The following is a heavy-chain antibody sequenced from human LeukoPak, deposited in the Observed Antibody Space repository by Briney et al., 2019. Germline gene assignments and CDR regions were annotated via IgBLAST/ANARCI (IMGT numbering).Heavy chain of an antibody. Sequence: ASVKVSCKASGYTFTDNAMHWVRQTPGQGLEWMGWINPNSGVTILAQQFQGRVSMIRDKSISTAYMELIRLVYDDTAVYYCARERDRTFDYWGQGTLVTVSS. CDR1: GYTFTDNA. CDR2: INPNSGVT. J-gene: IGHJ4*02. CDR3: ARERDRTFDY. D-gene: IGHD1-1*01. V-gene: IGHV1-2*02.